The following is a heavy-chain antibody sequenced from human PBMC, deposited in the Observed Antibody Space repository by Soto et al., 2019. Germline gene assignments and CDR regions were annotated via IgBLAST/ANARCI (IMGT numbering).Heavy chain of an antibody. Sequence: GGSLRLSCAASGFTFSNYWMYWVRQAPGKGLVWVSRINSDGSVSSYADSVKGRLTISRDNVKNTLYLQMDSLRAEDTAVYYCARGDCVGGTCYSLAGSFYYYMDVWGKGTTVTVSS. V-gene: IGHV3-74*01. CDR1: GFTFSNYW. CDR2: INSDGSVS. CDR3: ARGDCVGGTCYSLAGSFYYYMDV. D-gene: IGHD2-15*01. J-gene: IGHJ6*03.